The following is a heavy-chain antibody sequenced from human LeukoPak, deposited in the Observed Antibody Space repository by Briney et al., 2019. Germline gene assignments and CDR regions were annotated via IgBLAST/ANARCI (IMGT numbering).Heavy chain of an antibody. Sequence: GESLKISCKASGYSFTTYWIAWVRQMPGKGLEWMGIINPADSDTRYSPSFQGQVTISADKSISTAYPQWSSLKASDTAIYYCARGMTVVGWFDPWGQGTLATVSS. J-gene: IGHJ5*02. V-gene: IGHV5-51*01. CDR1: GYSFTTYW. D-gene: IGHD6-19*01. CDR2: INPADSDT. CDR3: ARGMTVVGWFDP.